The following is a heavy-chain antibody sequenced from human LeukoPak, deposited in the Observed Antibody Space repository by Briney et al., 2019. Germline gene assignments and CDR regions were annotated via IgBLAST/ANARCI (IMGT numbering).Heavy chain of an antibody. V-gene: IGHV3-23*01. Sequence: SGGSLRLSCAASGFTFSSYGMHWVRQAPGKGLEWVSAISGGGYSTYYADSVKGRFTISRDNTKNTLYLQMNSLRAEDTAVYYCAKDGEPGYYDSSGYYDYWGQGTLVTVSS. D-gene: IGHD3-22*01. CDR3: AKDGEPGYYDSSGYYDY. CDR1: GFTFSSYG. CDR2: ISGGGYST. J-gene: IGHJ4*02.